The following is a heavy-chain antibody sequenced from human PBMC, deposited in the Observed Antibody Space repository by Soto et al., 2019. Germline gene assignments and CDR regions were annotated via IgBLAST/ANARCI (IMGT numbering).Heavy chain of an antibody. J-gene: IGHJ1*01. Sequence: ASVKVSCKASGYTFTSYDINWVRQATGQGLEWMGWMNPNSGNTGYAQKFQGRVTMTRNTSISTAYMELSSLRSEDTAVYYCARGLSSAVYYDFWSGYSKTIAEYFQHRGQRTPVTVSS. CDR3: ARGLSSAVYYDFWSGYSKTIAEYFQH. CDR1: GYTFTSYD. D-gene: IGHD3-3*01. V-gene: IGHV1-8*01. CDR2: MNPNSGNT.